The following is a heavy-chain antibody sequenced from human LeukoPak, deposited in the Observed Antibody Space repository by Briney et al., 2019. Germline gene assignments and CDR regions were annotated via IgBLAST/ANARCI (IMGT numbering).Heavy chain of an antibody. CDR3: ARAQIAVAGNAFDI. CDR2: INHICGTA. V-gene: IGHV1-69*05. Sequence: SVKVSCKXSGDTFTSYAISWVRQAPGQGLEWMGRINHICGTANYAQKFQGRVTITTDESTSTAYMELSSLRSEDTAVYYCARAQIAVAGNAFDIWGQGTMVTVSS. D-gene: IGHD6-19*01. J-gene: IGHJ3*02. CDR1: GDTFTSYA.